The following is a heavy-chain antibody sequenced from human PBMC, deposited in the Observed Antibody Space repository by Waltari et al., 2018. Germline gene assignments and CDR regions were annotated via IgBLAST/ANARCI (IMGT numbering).Heavy chain of an antibody. V-gene: IGHV3-23*01. CDR3: AKMAVDYYFDC. CDR2: ISGCGGRT. J-gene: IGHJ4*02. D-gene: IGHD2-15*01. Sequence: EVQLLASGGGLVQPGGSLRLSCAASGFTFSTYAMTWVRQAPGRGVAWVSAISGCGGRTYFADSVKGRFTISRDNSKNTLYLQMNSLRAEDTAVYYCAKMAVDYYFDCWGQGALVTVSS. CDR1: GFTFSTYA.